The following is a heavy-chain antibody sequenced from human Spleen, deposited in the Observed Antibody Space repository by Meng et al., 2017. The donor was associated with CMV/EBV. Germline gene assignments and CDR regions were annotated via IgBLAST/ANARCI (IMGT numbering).Heavy chain of an antibody. CDR3: ARETSSSSPYYYYGMDV. V-gene: IGHV1-18*01. D-gene: IGHD6-6*01. J-gene: IGHJ6*02. CDR1: GYTFSSYG. CDR2: ISAYNGNT. Sequence: ASVKVSCKASGYTFSSYGISWVRQAPGQGLEWMGWISAYNGNTNYAQKIQGRVTMTTDTSTSTAYMELRSLRSDDTAVYYCARETSSSSPYYYYGMDVWGQGTTVTVS.